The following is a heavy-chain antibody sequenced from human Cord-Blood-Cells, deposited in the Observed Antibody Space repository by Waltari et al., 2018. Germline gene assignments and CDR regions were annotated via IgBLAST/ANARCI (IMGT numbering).Heavy chain of an antibody. CDR3: ARGVIKWELPFDY. D-gene: IGHD1-26*01. Sequence: QVQLQQWGAGLLKPSETLSLTCAVYRWSFSGYYWSWIRQPPGKGLEWIGEINHSGTTNDNPSLKSRVPISVDTTKNEYSLKLSSVTGADTGVYYWARGVIKWELPFDYWGQGTLVTVSS. V-gene: IGHV4-34*01. CDR1: RWSFSGYY. CDR2: INHSGTT. J-gene: IGHJ4*02.